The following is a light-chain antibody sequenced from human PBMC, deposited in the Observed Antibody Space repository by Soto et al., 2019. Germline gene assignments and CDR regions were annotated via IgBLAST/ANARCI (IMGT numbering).Light chain of an antibody. J-gene: IGKJ1*01. Sequence: DIQVTQSHSTLSASVGDRVTITCRASQSINSWLAWYQQKPGKAPKARIYKASSLESGVPSRFSGSESGTDFTLTISSLQPDDFATFYFQQYNTFPWTFGQGTKVEVK. V-gene: IGKV1-5*03. CDR1: QSINSW. CDR2: KAS. CDR3: QQYNTFPWT.